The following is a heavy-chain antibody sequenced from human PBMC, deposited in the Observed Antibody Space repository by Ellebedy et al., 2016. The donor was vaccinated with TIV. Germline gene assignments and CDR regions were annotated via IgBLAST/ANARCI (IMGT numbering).Heavy chain of an antibody. CDR3: VKGAYPVPTVMAV. J-gene: IGHJ6*02. CDR1: GFSVSG. Sequence: GESLKISCATSGFSVSGMHWVRQAPGKGLEWVAFIRSDGTTKYYTDSVEGRFTISRDSSKNTLDPQMNTLRPEDTAVYYCVKGAYPVPTVMAVWGQGTMVTVSS. V-gene: IGHV3-30*02. CDR2: IRSDGTTK. D-gene: IGHD3-16*01.